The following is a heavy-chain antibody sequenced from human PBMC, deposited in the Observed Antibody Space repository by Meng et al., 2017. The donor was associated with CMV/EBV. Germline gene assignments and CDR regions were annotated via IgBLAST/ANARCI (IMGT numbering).Heavy chain of an antibody. CDR2: VWYDGSNK. CDR3: AKTLVVPVATPYYYYGMDV. CDR1: GFTFSSYA. D-gene: IGHD2-2*01. J-gene: IGHJ6*02. Sequence: GESLKISCAASGFTFSSYAMHWVRQAPGKGLEWVAVVWYDGSNKYYADSVKGRFTISRDNSKNTLYLQMNSLRAEDTGVYYCAKTLVVPVATPYYYYGMDVWGQGTTVTVSS. V-gene: IGHV3-33*06.